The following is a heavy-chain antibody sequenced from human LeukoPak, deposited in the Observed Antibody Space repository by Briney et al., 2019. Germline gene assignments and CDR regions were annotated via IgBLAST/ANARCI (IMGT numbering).Heavy chain of an antibody. D-gene: IGHD6-19*01. J-gene: IGHJ4*02. V-gene: IGHV3-15*01. CDR1: GFTFSNAW. CDR3: TTVRRAVAGPIDY. CDR2: IKSKTDGGTT. Sequence: PGGSLRLSCAASGFTFSNAWMSWVRQAPGKGLEWVGRIKSKTDGGTTDYAAPVKGRFTISRDDSKNTLYLQMNSLKTEDTAVYYCTTVRRAVAGPIDYWCQGTLVTVSS.